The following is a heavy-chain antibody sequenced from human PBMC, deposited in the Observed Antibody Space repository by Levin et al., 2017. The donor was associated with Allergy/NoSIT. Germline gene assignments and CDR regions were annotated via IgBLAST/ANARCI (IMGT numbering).Heavy chain of an antibody. CDR2: ISGGGNVI. Sequence: GGSLRLSCAASGFTFSSYEMNWVRQAPGKGLEWVSYISGGGNVIYYADSVKGRFTISRDNAKNSLYLQMNSLRAEDTAVFFCARGHGSAMVHFDSWGQGTLVTVSS. CDR3: ARGHGSAMVHFDS. CDR1: GFTFSSYE. V-gene: IGHV3-48*03. J-gene: IGHJ4*02. D-gene: IGHD5-18*01.